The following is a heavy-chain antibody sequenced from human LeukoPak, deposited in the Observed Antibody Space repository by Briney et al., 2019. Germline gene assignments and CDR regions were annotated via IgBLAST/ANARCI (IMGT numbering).Heavy chain of an antibody. CDR3: ASYSGSYSAFDY. CDR1: GYTFTSYY. D-gene: IGHD1-26*01. Sequence: ASVKVSCKASGYTFTSYYMHWVRQAPGQGLEWMGIINPSGGSTSYAQKFQGRVTMTRDTSTSTVYMELSSPRSEDTAVYYCASYSGSYSAFDYWGQGTLVTVSS. V-gene: IGHV1-46*01. J-gene: IGHJ4*02. CDR2: INPSGGST.